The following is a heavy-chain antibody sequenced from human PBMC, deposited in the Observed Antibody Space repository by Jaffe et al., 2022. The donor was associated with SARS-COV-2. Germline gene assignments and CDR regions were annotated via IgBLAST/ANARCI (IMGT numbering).Heavy chain of an antibody. D-gene: IGHD2-15*01. V-gene: IGHV4-59*08. Sequence: QVQLQESGPGLVKPSETLSLTCTVSGGSISSYYWSWIRQPPGKGLEWIGYIYYSGSTNYNPSLKSRVTISVDTSKNQFSLKLSSVTAADTAVYYCARSREYCSGGSCSWGKFDPWGQGTLVTVSS. J-gene: IGHJ5*02. CDR1: GGSISSYY. CDR3: ARSREYCSGGSCSWGKFDP. CDR2: IYYSGST.